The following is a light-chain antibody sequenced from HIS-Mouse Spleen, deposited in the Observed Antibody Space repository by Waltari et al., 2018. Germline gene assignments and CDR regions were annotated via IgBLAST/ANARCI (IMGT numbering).Light chain of an antibody. V-gene: IGLV2-14*03. CDR1: SSDVGGYNY. J-gene: IGLJ3*02. CDR3: SSYTSSSTRV. Sequence: QSALTQPASVSGSPGQSITISCTGTSSDVGGYNYVSWYQQHPGKAPKLMIYDVSNRPSWVSNRFPGSKSGNTASLTISGLQAEDEADYYCSSYTSSSTRVFGGGTKLTVL. CDR2: DVS.